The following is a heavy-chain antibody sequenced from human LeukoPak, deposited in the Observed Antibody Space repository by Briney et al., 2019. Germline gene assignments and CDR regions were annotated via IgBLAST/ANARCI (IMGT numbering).Heavy chain of an antibody. D-gene: IGHD4-17*01. CDR2: ISGSGYTT. V-gene: IGHV3-23*01. Sequence: GGSLRLSCEASGFTFNSYGMSWVRQAPGQGLEWVSAISGSGYTTYYADSVKGRFTISTDNSENTLYLQMNSLRAEDTAVYYCAKSSGYGDYGYYYYMDVWGRGTTVTISS. CDR1: GFTFNSYG. CDR3: AKSSGYGDYGYYYYMDV. J-gene: IGHJ6*03.